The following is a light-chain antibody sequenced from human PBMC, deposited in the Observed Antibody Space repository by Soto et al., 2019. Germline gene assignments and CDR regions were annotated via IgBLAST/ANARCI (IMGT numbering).Light chain of an antibody. CDR1: QTVRNNY. CDR3: QQFSSYPLT. Sequence: EFVLTQSPGTLSLSPGERATLSCRASQTVRNNYLAWYQQKPGQAPGLLIYDASNRATGIPDRFSGGGSGTDFTLTISRLEPEDFAVYYCQQFSSYPLTFGGGTKVEIK. CDR2: DAS. J-gene: IGKJ4*01. V-gene: IGKV3-20*01.